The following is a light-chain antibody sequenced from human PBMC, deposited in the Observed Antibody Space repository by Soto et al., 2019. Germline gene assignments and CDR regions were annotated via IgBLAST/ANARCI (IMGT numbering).Light chain of an antibody. Sequence: DIQITHSPASLSASVVYRVTITCQASQNINNHLNWYQQKPGRAPKLLIYDASNLEAGVPSRFRGSGSGTDFTFTISRLQPEDIATYYCQQYENLPTFGQGTRLEIK. CDR2: DAS. CDR1: QNINNH. J-gene: IGKJ5*01. V-gene: IGKV1-33*01. CDR3: QQYENLPT.